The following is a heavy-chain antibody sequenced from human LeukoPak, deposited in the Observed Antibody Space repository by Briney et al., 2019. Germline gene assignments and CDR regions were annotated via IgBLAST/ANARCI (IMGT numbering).Heavy chain of an antibody. V-gene: IGHV5-51*01. Sequence: GESLKISCKSSGYSFTNYWIGWVRQMPGKGLEWMGIIYPGDSDTRYSPSFQGQVTISADKSISTAYLQWSSLEASDTATYYCARGGRWLVRNLDAHFDYWGQGTLATVSS. CDR3: ARGGRWLVRNLDAHFDY. CDR2: IYPGDSDT. CDR1: GYSFTNYW. D-gene: IGHD5-24*01. J-gene: IGHJ4*02.